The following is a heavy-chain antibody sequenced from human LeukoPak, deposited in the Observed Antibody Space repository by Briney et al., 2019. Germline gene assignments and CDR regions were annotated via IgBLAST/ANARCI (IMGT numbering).Heavy chain of an antibody. CDR1: GFTFSSSE. CDR2: ISSSGSTI. Sequence: PGGSLRLSCAASGFTFSSSEMTWVRQAPGKGLEWVSYISSSGSTIYYADSVRGRFTISRDNAKNSLSLQMNSLRAEDTALYYCARVMVRGAQNWFDPWGQGTLVTVSA. D-gene: IGHD3-10*01. V-gene: IGHV3-48*03. CDR3: ARVMVRGAQNWFDP. J-gene: IGHJ5*02.